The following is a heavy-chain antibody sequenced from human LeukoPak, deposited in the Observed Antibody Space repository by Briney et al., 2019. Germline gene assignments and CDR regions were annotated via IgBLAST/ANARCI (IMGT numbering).Heavy chain of an antibody. CDR3: ASAIAEDFYYYYMDV. D-gene: IGHD1-14*01. Sequence: SETLSLTCTVSGGSVSSSYWTWIRQPPGKGLEWIGYIYYSGSTNYNPSLKSRVTISVDTSKNQFSLNLSSVTAADTAVYYCASAIAEDFYYYYMDVWGKGTAVTVSS. CDR2: IYYSGST. V-gene: IGHV4-59*02. J-gene: IGHJ6*03. CDR1: GGSVSSSY.